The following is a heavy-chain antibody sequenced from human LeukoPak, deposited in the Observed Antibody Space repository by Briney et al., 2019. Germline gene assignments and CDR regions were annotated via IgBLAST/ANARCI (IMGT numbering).Heavy chain of an antibody. Sequence: GGSLRLSCAASGFTFDDYAMHWVRQAPGKGLEWVSGISWNSGSIGYADSVKGRFTISRDNAKNSLYLQMNSLRAEDTALYYCAKALEQPPTDYYFDYWGQGTLVTVSS. J-gene: IGHJ4*02. CDR2: ISWNSGSI. D-gene: IGHD6-13*01. CDR3: AKALEQPPTDYYFDY. V-gene: IGHV3-9*01. CDR1: GFTFDDYA.